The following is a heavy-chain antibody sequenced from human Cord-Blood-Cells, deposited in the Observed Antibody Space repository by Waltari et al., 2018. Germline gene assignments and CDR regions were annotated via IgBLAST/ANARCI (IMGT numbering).Heavy chain of an antibody. CDR2: INPSGGST. V-gene: IGHV1-46*01. CDR1: GYTFTSYY. J-gene: IGHJ3*02. Sequence: QVQLVQSGAEVKKPGASVKVSCKEPGYTFTSYYMHWVRQAPGQGLEWMGIINPSGGSTSYSQKFQGRVTMTRDTSTSTVYMELSSLRSEYTAVYYCARDYSSSWYDPDDAFDIWGQGTMVTVSS. D-gene: IGHD6-13*01. CDR3: ARDYSSSWYDPDDAFDI.